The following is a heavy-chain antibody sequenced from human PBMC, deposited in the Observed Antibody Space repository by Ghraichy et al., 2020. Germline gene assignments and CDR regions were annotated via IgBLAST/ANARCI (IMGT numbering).Heavy chain of an antibody. Sequence: GGSLRLSCAASGFSFSTYWMHWVRQSPGKGLMWVSRINRDGRTTTYVDSVKGRFTFSRDNAKNTLYLQMNSLRAEDTAIYFCAREDYSSSHLDHWGQGTLVTVSS. D-gene: IGHD6-6*01. CDR1: GFSFSTYW. CDR3: AREDYSSSHLDH. CDR2: INRDGRTT. V-gene: IGHV3-74*01. J-gene: IGHJ4*02.